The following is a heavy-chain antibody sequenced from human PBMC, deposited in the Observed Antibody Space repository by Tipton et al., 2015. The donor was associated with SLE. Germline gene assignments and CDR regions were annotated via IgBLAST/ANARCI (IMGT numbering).Heavy chain of an antibody. CDR3: ARDSSDTRTEYFQH. D-gene: IGHD2-15*01. V-gene: IGHV3-30-3*01. CDR1: GFTFSSYA. J-gene: IGHJ1*01. CDR2: ISYDGSNK. Sequence: SLRLSCAASGFTFSSYAMHWVRQAPGKGLEWVAVISYDGSNKYYADSVKGRFTISRDNSKNTLYLQMNSLRAEDTAVYYCARDSSDTRTEYFQHWGQGTLVTVSS.